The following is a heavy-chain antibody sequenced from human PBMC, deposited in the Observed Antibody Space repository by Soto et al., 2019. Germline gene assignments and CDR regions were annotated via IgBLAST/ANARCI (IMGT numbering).Heavy chain of an antibody. D-gene: IGHD3-22*01. Sequence: EVQLLESGGGLVQPGGSLRLSCAASGFTFSSYAMSWVRQAPGKGLEWVSAISGSGGSTYYADSVKGRFTISRDNSKNTLYLQMNSLRAEDAALYYCARDLYSGTSDYFRVGMDVWGQGTTVIVSS. V-gene: IGHV3-23*01. CDR2: ISGSGGST. J-gene: IGHJ6*02. CDR1: GFTFSSYA. CDR3: ARDLYSGTSDYFRVGMDV.